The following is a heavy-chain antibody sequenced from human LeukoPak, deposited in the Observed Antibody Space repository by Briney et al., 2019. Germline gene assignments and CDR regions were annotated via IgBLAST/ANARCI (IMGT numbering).Heavy chain of an antibody. CDR3: AKILGHYYDSSGYHNYFDY. D-gene: IGHD3-22*01. V-gene: IGHV3-48*03. CDR1: GFTFSSYE. J-gene: IGHJ4*02. Sequence: GGSLRLSCAASGFTFSSYEMNWVRQAPGKGLEWVSYISSSGSTIYYADSVKGRFTISRDNAKNSLYLQMNSLRAEDTAVYYCAKILGHYYDSSGYHNYFDYWGQGTLVTVSS. CDR2: ISSSGSTI.